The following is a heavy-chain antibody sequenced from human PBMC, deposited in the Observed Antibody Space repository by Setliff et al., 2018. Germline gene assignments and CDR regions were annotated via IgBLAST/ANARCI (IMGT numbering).Heavy chain of an antibody. CDR1: GESFSGHY. Sequence: PSETLSLTCAVYGESFSGHYWGWIRQPPGKGLEWIGEINHSGSTNYNPSLKSRVTISVDTSKSQFSLKLSFVTAADTAVYYCARHPSSGSYYGGSIFYFDDWGPGILVTVSS. CDR3: ARHPSSGSYYGGSIFYFDD. D-gene: IGHD1-26*01. CDR2: INHSGST. V-gene: IGHV4-34*01. J-gene: IGHJ4*02.